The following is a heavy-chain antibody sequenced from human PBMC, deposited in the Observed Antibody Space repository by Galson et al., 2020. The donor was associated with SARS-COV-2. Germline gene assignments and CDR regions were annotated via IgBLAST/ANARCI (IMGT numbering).Heavy chain of an antibody. Sequence: GGSLRLSCAASGLTFRTYAMHWVRQAPGKGLEWVAVISDDGDNTYNAESVKGRFTISRDDSKNMIYLQMNSLRSEDTAVYYCARDRRSGSIYGMDVWGQGTTVTVSS. CDR1: GLTFRTYA. J-gene: IGHJ6*02. CDR2: ISDDGDNT. V-gene: IGHV3-30*01. D-gene: IGHD1-26*01. CDR3: ARDRRSGSIYGMDV.